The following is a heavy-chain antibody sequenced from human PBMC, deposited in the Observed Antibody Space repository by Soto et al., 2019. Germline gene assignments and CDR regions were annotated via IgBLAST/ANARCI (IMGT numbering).Heavy chain of an antibody. D-gene: IGHD2-2*01. CDR2: ISGSGGST. CDR1: GFTFSSYA. J-gene: IGHJ4*02. Sequence: GGSLRLSCAASGFTFSSYAMSWVRQAPGKGLEWVSAISGSGGSTYYADSVKGRFTISRDNSKNTLFLQMNSLRAEDTAVYYCARGLVPAAKTSLNDYWGQGTLVTVSS. V-gene: IGHV3-23*01. CDR3: ARGLVPAAKTSLNDY.